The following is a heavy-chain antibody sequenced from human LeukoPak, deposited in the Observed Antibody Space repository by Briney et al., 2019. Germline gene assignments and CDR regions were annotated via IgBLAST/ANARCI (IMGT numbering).Heavy chain of an antibody. J-gene: IGHJ6*03. CDR2: IYYSGST. D-gene: IGHD2-2*01. V-gene: IGHV4-39*07. CDR3: ARDPDCSSTSCLSLYYYYYMDV. Sequence: ASETLSLTCTVSGGSISSSSYYWGWIRQPPGKGLGWIGSIYYSGSTYYNPSLKSRVTISVDTSKNQFSLKLSSVTAADTAVYYCARDPDCSSTSCLSLYYYYYMDVWGKGTTVTVSS. CDR1: GGSISSSSYY.